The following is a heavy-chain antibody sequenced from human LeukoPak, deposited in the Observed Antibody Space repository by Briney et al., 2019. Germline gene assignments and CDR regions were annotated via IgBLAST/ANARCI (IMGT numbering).Heavy chain of an antibody. J-gene: IGHJ6*02. V-gene: IGHV3-33*01. Sequence: GGSLRLSCAASGFTFSSYGMHWVRQAPGKGLEWVAVIWYDGSNKYYADSVKGRFTISRDNSKNTLYLQMNSLRAEDTAVYYCAGGYGDYPTHYYGVDVWGQGTTVTVSS. CDR3: AGGYGDYPTHYYGVDV. D-gene: IGHD4-17*01. CDR2: IWYDGSNK. CDR1: GFTFSSYG.